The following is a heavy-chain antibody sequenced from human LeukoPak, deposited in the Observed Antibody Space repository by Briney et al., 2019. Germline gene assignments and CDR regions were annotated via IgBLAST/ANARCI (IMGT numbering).Heavy chain of an antibody. CDR2: IYYSGST. Sequence: SETLSLTCTVSGGSISSSSYYWGWIRQPPGKGLEWIGSIYYSGSTYYNPSLKSRVTISVDTSKNQFSLKLSSVTAADTAVYYCAACERFGEFDYWGQGTLVTVSS. CDR1: GGSISSSSYY. CDR3: AACERFGEFDY. V-gene: IGHV4-39*07. D-gene: IGHD3-10*01. J-gene: IGHJ4*02.